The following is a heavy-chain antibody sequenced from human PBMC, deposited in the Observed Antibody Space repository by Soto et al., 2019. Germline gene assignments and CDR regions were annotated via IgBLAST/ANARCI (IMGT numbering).Heavy chain of an antibody. CDR1: GYTFTSYA. CDR2: INAGNGNT. J-gene: IGHJ4*02. D-gene: IGHD3-16*02. Sequence: ASVKVSCKASGYTFTSYAMHWVRPDPGQRLEWMGWINAGNGNTKYSQKFQGRVTITRDTSASTAYMELSSLRSEDTAVYYCARDLQDYDYVWGSYPDPFDYWGQGTLVTVSS. V-gene: IGHV1-3*01. CDR3: ARDLQDYDYVWGSYPDPFDY.